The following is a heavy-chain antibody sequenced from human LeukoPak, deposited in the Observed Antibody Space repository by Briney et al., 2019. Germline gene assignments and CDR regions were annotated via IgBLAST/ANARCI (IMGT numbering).Heavy chain of an antibody. J-gene: IGHJ5*02. CDR1: GGSFSGYY. CDR3: ARGPYGSGTLRSRNWFDP. CDR2: INHSGST. V-gene: IGHV4-34*01. D-gene: IGHD3-10*01. Sequence: SETLSLTCAVYGGSFSGYYWSWIRQPPGKGLEWIGEINHSGSTNYNPSLKSRVTISVDTSKNQFSLKLSSMTAADTAVYYCARGPYGSGTLRSRNWFDPWGQGTLVTVSS.